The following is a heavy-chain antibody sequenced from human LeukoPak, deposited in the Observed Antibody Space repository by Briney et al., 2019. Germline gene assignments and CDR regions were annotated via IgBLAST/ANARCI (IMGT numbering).Heavy chain of an antibody. J-gene: IGHJ4*02. Sequence: GRSLRLSCAASGFTFDDYAMHWVRQAPGKGLEWVSGISWNSGSKGYADSVKGRFTISRDNAKNSLYLQMNSLRAEDTALYYCAKDIFTMVRGVVDYWGQGTLVTVSS. V-gene: IGHV3-9*01. CDR3: AKDIFTMVRGVVDY. CDR1: GFTFDDYA. D-gene: IGHD3-10*01. CDR2: ISWNSGSK.